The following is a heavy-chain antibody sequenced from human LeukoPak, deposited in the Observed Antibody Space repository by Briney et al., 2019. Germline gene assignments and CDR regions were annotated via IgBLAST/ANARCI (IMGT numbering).Heavy chain of an antibody. CDR1: GGTFSSYA. Sequence: SVKVSCKASGGTFSSYAISWVRQAPGQGLEWMGGIIPIFGTANYAQKFQGRVTITADESTRTAYMELSSLRSEDTAVYYCATDRIAVAGNYFDYWGQGTLVTVSS. CDR2: IIPIFGTA. D-gene: IGHD6-19*01. J-gene: IGHJ4*02. V-gene: IGHV1-69*01. CDR3: ATDRIAVAGNYFDY.